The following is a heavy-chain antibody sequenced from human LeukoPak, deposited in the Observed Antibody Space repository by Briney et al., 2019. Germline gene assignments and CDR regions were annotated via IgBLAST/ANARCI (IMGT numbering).Heavy chain of an antibody. CDR2: MNPNSGNT. CDR1: GSTFTSYD. CDR3: ARGRLSGIAARRVFDY. D-gene: IGHD6-6*01. Sequence: ASVKVSCKASGSTFTSYDINWVRQATGQGLEWMGWMNPNSGNTGYAQKFQGRVTMTRNTSISTAYMELSSLRSEDTAVYYCARGRLSGIAARRVFDYWGQGTLVTVSS. J-gene: IGHJ4*02. V-gene: IGHV1-8*01.